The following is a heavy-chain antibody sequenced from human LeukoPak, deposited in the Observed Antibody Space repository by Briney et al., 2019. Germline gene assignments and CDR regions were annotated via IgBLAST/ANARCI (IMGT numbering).Heavy chain of an antibody. J-gene: IGHJ4*02. Sequence: PSETLSLTCTVSGGPVSSGSYYWSWIRQPPGKGLEWIGYIYYSGSTNYNPSLKSRVTISVDTSKNQFSLKLSSVTAADTAVYYCASGLYNSRSDYWGQETLVTVSS. CDR2: IYYSGST. V-gene: IGHV4-61*01. CDR1: GGPVSSGSYY. CDR3: ASGLYNSRSDY. D-gene: IGHD6-13*01.